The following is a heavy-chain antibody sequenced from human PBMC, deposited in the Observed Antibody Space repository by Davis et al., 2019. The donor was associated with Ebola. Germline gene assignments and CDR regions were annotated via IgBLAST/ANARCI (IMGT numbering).Heavy chain of an antibody. Sequence: ESPNTSCPSSGFTSRSSAMHWAPHRPGKGLEWVAAIGTAGATYSPRSVKGRFTIPRENAKNPLYLKMSSLRAEDTAVYYCARGRFGDTAVDYWGQGTLVTVSS. CDR3: ARGRFGDTAVDY. D-gene: IGHD5-18*01. V-gene: IGHV3-13*01. CDR2: IGTAGAT. J-gene: IGHJ4*02. CDR1: GFTSRSSA.